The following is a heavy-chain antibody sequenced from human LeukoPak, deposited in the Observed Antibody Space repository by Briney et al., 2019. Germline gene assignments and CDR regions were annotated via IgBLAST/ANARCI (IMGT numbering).Heavy chain of an antibody. CDR2: IIPILGIA. V-gene: IGHV1-69*04. CDR3: ARVAAAGKNNWSDP. Sequence: SVKVSCKASGGTFSSYAISWVRQAPGQGLEWMGRIIPILGIANYAQKFQGRVTITADKSTSTAYMELSSLRSEDTAVYYCARVAAAGKNNWSDPWGQGTLVTVSS. J-gene: IGHJ5*02. D-gene: IGHD6-13*01. CDR1: GGTFSSYA.